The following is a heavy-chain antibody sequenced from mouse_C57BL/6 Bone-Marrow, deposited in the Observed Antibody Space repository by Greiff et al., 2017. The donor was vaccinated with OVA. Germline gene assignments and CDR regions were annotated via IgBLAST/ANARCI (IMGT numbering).Heavy chain of an antibody. CDR3: ASRVDY. J-gene: IGHJ4*01. CDR1: GYTFTDYY. V-gene: IGHV1-19*01. Sequence: VQLQQSGPVLVKPGASVKMSCKASGYTFTDYYMNWVKQSPGKSLEWIGVINPYNGGTSYNQKFKGKATLTVDKSSSPAYMALNSLTSEDSAVYYCASRVDYWGQGTSVTVSS. CDR2: INPYNGGT.